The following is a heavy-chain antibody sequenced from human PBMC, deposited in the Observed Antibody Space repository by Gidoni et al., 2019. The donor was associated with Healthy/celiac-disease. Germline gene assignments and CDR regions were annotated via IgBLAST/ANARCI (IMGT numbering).Heavy chain of an antibody. J-gene: IGHJ5*02. Sequence: QVQLVESGGGLVKPGGSLRLSCAASGFPFGAYYMSWIRQAPGKGLEWVSYISSSGSTIYYADSVKGRFTISRDNAKNSLYLQMNSLRAEDTAVYYCATRRKSSTRAGGWFDPWGQGTLVTVSS. D-gene: IGHD2-2*01. V-gene: IGHV3-11*01. CDR1: GFPFGAYY. CDR3: ATRRKSSTRAGGWFDP. CDR2: ISSSGSTI.